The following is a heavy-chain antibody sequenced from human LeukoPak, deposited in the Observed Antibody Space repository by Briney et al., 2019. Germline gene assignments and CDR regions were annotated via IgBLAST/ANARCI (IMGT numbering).Heavy chain of an antibody. CDR2: INPNSGGT. V-gene: IGHV1-2*02. D-gene: IGHD6-19*01. J-gene: IGHJ5*02. CDR3: ATVGQWLVRGLNWFDP. Sequence: ASVKVSCKASGYTFTGYYMHWVRQAPGQGLEWMGWINPNSGGTNYAQKFQGRVTMTRDTSISTAYMELSSLRSEDTAVYYCATVGQWLVRGLNWFDPWGQGTLVTVSS. CDR1: GYTFTGYY.